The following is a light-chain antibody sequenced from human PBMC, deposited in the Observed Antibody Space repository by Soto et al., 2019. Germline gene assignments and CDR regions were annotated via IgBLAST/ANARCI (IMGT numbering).Light chain of an antibody. CDR2: GAS. V-gene: IGKV3-20*01. CDR3: QQYGSSPPNT. Sequence: EIGLTQSPGTLSLSPGERATLSCRASQSVSSSYLAWYQQKPGQAPRLLIYGASSRATGIPDRFSGSGSGKDFTLTISRLEPEDFAVYYFQQYGSSPPNTFGQGTKLEIK. J-gene: IGKJ2*01. CDR1: QSVSSSY.